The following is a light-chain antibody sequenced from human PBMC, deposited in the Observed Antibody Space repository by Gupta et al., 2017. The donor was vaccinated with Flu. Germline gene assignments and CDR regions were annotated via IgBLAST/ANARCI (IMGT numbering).Light chain of an antibody. CDR3: QVGDRSSAHWV. Sequence: SYVLTQPPSVSVAPGQTARITWVENSLGSKNVHWFRQKPGQAPMLVVYDDTQRPSAIPERFSGPFSGTTATLTISRVEAEDEADYYCQVGDRSSAHWVFGGGTKLTVL. CDR1: SLGSKN. V-gene: IGLV3-21*02. CDR2: DDT. J-gene: IGLJ3*02.